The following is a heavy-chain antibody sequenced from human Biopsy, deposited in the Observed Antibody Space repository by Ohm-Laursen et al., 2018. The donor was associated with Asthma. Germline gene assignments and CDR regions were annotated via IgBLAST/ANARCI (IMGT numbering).Heavy chain of an antibody. Sequence: SETLSRTCTVSGGSISSDYWSGRRQSPGKELGWIGLSSYSGFRKYNPSLKSRVTISVDTSKNQLSLNLTSVIAADMAVYCCARDQGNSKFDYWGQGILVTVSS. CDR3: ARDQGNSKFDY. D-gene: IGHD2/OR15-2a*01. CDR1: GGSISSDY. CDR2: SSYSGFR. V-gene: IGHV4-59*01. J-gene: IGHJ4*02.